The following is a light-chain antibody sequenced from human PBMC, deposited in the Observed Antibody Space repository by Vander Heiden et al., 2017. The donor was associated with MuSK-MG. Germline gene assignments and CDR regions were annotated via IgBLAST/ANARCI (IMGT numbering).Light chain of an antibody. CDR2: SAS. J-gene: IGKJ1*01. Sequence: DSQMTQSPSSLSASVGDRVTITCRASKDTINFLHWYQHKPGKAPKLLIYSASSVQSGVPSRFSGGRSGTDFTLSISMLQPEHFAIYYCQQKDSIPRTFGQGTKVEI. CDR1: KDTINF. CDR3: QQKDSIPRT. V-gene: IGKV1-39*01.